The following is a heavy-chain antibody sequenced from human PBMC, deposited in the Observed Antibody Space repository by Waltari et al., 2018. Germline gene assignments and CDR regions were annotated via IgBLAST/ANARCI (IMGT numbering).Heavy chain of an antibody. CDR3: SSRYSYGKSYYYGMDV. CDR2: IIPIFGTA. CDR1: GGTFSNYA. J-gene: IGHJ6*02. D-gene: IGHD5-18*01. V-gene: IGHV1-69*01. Sequence: QVQLVQSGAEVKKPGSSVKVSCKASGGTFSNYAISWVRQAPGQGLEWMGGIIPIFGTANYAQKFQGRVTITADESTSTAYMELSSLRSEDTAVYYCSSRYSYGKSYYYGMDVWGQGTTVTVSS.